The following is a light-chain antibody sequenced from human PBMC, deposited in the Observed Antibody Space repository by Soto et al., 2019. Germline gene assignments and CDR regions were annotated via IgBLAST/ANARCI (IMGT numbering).Light chain of an antibody. J-gene: IGLJ2*01. CDR3: LLYVGDAQI. V-gene: IGLV7-43*01. CDR2: STD. Sequence: QAVVTQEPSLTVSPGGTVTLTCASNTGAVTSGSYPNWLQQKPGQAPRALIYSTDNRHSWTPARFSGSLLGDKAALTLSDVQPEDEADYYFLLYVGDAQIFGGGTKLTVL. CDR1: TGAVTSGSY.